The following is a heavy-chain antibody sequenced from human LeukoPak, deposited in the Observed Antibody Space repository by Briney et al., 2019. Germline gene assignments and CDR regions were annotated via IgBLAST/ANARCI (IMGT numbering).Heavy chain of an antibody. Sequence: SETLSLTCTVSGGSISSYYWSWIRLPPGKGLEWIGYIYYSGSTNYNPSLKSRVTISVDTSKNQFSLKLSSVTAADTAVYYCARDLKLDGSSGYYAFDIWGQGTMVTVSS. CDR3: ARDLKLDGSSGYYAFDI. CDR1: GGSISSYY. J-gene: IGHJ3*02. D-gene: IGHD3-22*01. CDR2: IYYSGST. V-gene: IGHV4-59*01.